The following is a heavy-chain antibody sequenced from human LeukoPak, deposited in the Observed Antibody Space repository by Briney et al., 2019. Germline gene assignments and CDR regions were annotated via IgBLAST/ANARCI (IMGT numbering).Heavy chain of an antibody. CDR1: GGSISSSSYY. CDR3: ARGHTMVRGVMFDSYYYYGMDV. V-gene: IGHV4-39*07. J-gene: IGHJ6*02. D-gene: IGHD3-10*01. Sequence: SETLSLTCTVSGGSISSSSYYWGWIRQPPGKGLEWIGSIYYSGSTYYNPSLKSRVTISVDTSKNQFSLKLSSVTAADTAVYYCARGHTMVRGVMFDSYYYYGMDVWGQGTTVTVSS. CDR2: IYYSGST.